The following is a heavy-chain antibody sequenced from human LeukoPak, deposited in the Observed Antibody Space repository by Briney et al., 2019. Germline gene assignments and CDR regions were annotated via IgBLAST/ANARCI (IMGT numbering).Heavy chain of an antibody. V-gene: IGHV4-39*07. D-gene: IGHD3-9*01. Sequence: SETLSLTCTVSGGSISSSSYYWGWIRQPPGKGLEWIGSIYYSGSTYYNPSLKSRVTISVDTSKNQFSLKLSSVTAADTAVYYCARAHYYDILTGYYTFDYWGQGTLVTVSS. CDR2: IYYSGST. J-gene: IGHJ4*02. CDR3: ARAHYYDILTGYYTFDY. CDR1: GGSISSSSYY.